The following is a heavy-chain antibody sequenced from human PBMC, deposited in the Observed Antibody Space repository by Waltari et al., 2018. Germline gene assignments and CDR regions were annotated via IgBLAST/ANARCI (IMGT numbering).Heavy chain of an antibody. D-gene: IGHD2-2*01. V-gene: IGHV4-59*01. CDR2: ILYSGTT. Sequence: QLPLQESGPGLVKPSETLSLTCNVSGGSMNPYYWKWMRQTPGKGLEWIGCILYSGTTNYNPSLKSRVTISVDTSKNQFSLQVTSVTAADTAVYYCARGTSSAKESALRFWGQGTLVTVSS. CDR1: GGSMNPYY. J-gene: IGHJ3*01. CDR3: ARGTSSAKESALRF.